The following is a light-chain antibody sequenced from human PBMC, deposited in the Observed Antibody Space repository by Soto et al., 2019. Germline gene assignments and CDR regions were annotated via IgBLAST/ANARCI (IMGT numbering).Light chain of an antibody. CDR3: AAWDDSLSAPYV. CDR1: NSNIGRNT. J-gene: IGLJ1*01. CDR2: SDN. V-gene: IGLV1-44*01. Sequence: QSVLTQPPSASGTPGQRGTISCSGGNSNIGRNTVDWYQQLPGTAPKLLMYSDNQRPSGVPDRFSASKSGTSASLAISGLQSEDEADYYCAAWDDSLSAPYVFGTGTKVTVL.